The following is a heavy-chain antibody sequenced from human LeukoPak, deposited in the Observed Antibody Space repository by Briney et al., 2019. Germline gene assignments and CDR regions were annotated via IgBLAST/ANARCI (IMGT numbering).Heavy chain of an antibody. CDR1: GFTFSSYE. CDR2: ISSSGSTI. D-gene: IGHD1-20*01. CDR3: ARITINGNAFDI. Sequence: GGSLRLSCVVSGFTFSSYEMNWVRQAPGKGLEWVSYISSSGSTIYYADSVKGRFTISRDNAKNSLYLQMNSLRAEDTAVYYCARITINGNAFDIWGQGTMVTVSS. V-gene: IGHV3-48*03. J-gene: IGHJ3*02.